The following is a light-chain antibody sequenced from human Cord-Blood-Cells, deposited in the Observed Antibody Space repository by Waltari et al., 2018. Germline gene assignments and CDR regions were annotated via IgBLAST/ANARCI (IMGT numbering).Light chain of an antibody. J-gene: IGLJ1*01. CDR1: SSNIGRNY. V-gene: IGLV1-47*01. Sequence: QSVLTQPPSASGTPGQRVTLSCSGSSSNIGRNYVYWYKPLPGPAPKLPIYRNNRRPEGVPNRFSGAKSGTSACLAISGLRSEDEADYYCAAWGDSRSGFYVVGTGTKVTVL. CDR3: AAWGDSRSGFYV. CDR2: RNN.